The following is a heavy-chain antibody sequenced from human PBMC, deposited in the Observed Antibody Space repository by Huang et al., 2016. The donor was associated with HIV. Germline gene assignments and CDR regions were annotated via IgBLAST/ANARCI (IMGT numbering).Heavy chain of an antibody. CDR3: ARHREGPVAYYSGWGSHLNYMDV. J-gene: IGHJ6*03. CDR2: IYDKVST. D-gene: IGHD3-10*01. CDR1: GGSIRSSDYH. V-gene: IGHV4-39*01. Sequence: QLLLQESGPGLVKPSEALALTCAVSGGSIRSSDYHWGWIRQPPGKGLEWIGSIYDKVSTHYSPSLKSRVTIAVDTSKNLFFLNLTSMTAADTAVYYCARHREGPVAYYSGWGSHLNYMDVWGRGRTVVVSS.